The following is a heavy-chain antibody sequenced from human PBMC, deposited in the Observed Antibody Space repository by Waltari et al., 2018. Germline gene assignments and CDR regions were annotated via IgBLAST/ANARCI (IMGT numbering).Heavy chain of an antibody. V-gene: IGHV4-4*02. CDR2: IYQCGST. D-gene: IGHD3-10*01. CDR3: ARDKAYYYGSVSLRDYYYGMDV. CDR1: GGSISSSNW. J-gene: IGHJ6*02. Sequence: QVQLQESGPGLVKPSGTLSLTCAVSGGSISSSNWWSWVRQPPGKGLEWIGEIYQCGSTTYNPSPKSRVTISVDQSKIQFSLKLRSVPAAATAVYYCARDKAYYYGSVSLRDYYYGMDVWGQGTTVTVSS.